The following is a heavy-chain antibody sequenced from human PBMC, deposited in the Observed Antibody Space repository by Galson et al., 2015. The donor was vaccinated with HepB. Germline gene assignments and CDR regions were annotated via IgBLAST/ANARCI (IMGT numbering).Heavy chain of an antibody. CDR2: IIPIFGTA. V-gene: IGHV1-69*13. CDR1: GGTFSSYA. CDR3: ARQRDGDYRYYYYYYYMDV. J-gene: IGHJ6*03. Sequence: SVKVSCKASGGTFSSYAISWVRQAPGQGLEWMGGIIPIFGTANYAQKFQGRVTITADESTSTAYMELSSLRSEDTAVYYCARQRDGDYRYYYYYYYMDVWGKGTTVTVSS. D-gene: IGHD4-17*01.